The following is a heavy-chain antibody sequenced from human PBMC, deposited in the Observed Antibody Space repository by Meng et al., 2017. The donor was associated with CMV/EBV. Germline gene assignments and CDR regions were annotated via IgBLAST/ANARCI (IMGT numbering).Heavy chain of an antibody. D-gene: IGHD3-3*01. Sequence: GGSLRLSCAASGFTFSSYAMHWVRQAPGKGLEWVAVISYDGSNKYYADSVKGRFTISRDNSENTLYLQMNSLRAEDTAVYYCARVGGRPYYDFWSGYHRPPDYWGQGTLVTVSS. J-gene: IGHJ4*02. V-gene: IGHV3-30*04. CDR3: ARVGGRPYYDFWSGYHRPPDY. CDR2: ISYDGSNK. CDR1: GFTFSSYA.